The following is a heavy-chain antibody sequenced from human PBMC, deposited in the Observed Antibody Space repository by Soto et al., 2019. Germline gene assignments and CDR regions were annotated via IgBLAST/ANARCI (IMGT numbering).Heavy chain of an antibody. J-gene: IGHJ5*02. CDR2: INPSGGST. CDR1: GYTFTSYY. V-gene: IGHV1-46*01. Sequence: ASVKVSCKASGYTFTSYYMHWVRQAPGQGLEWMGRINPSGGSTSYAQKFQGRVTITADESTSTAYMELSSLRSEDTAVYYCARDRNGYYYGSGSYYKSPGWFAPWGQGTLVTVSS. CDR3: ARDRNGYYYGSGSYYKSPGWFAP. D-gene: IGHD3-10*01.